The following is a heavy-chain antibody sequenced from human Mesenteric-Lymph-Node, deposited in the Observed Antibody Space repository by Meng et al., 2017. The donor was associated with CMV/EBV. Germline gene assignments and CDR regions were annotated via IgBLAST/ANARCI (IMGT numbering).Heavy chain of an antibody. CDR3: ARDSTVSPYNWNFNFDY. Sequence: GGSLRLSCAASGLTFSNFAFHWVRQAPGKGLEWVAVISYDGFNKNYADSVKGRFTISRDNSKSTLYLQMNSLRTEDTAVYFCARDSTVSPYNWNFNFDYWGQGTLVTVSS. CDR1: GLTFSNFA. D-gene: IGHD1-7*01. V-gene: IGHV3-30-3*01. CDR2: ISYDGFNK. J-gene: IGHJ4*02.